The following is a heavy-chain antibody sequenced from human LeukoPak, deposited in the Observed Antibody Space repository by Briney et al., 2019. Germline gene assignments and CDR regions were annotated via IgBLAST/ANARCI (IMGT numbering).Heavy chain of an antibody. D-gene: IGHD4-17*01. J-gene: IGHJ6*02. Sequence: GGSLRLSCAASGFTFGSYDMHWVRQATGKGLEWVSAIGTAGDTYYPGSVKGRFTISRENAKNSLYLQMNSLRAGDTAVYYCARWGTTVTNYGMDVWGQGTTVTVSS. CDR2: IGTAGDT. CDR1: GFTFGSYD. V-gene: IGHV3-13*01. CDR3: ARWGTTVTNYGMDV.